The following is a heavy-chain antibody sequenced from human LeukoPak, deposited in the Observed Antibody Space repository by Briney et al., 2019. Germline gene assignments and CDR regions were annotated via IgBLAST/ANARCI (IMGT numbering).Heavy chain of an antibody. CDR3: ARDLTGYYMAYGMDV. J-gene: IGHJ6*02. Sequence: GASVNVSCKASGYTFTGCYMHWVRQAPGQGLEWMGWINPSSGGTNYAQKFQGRVTMTRDTSISTAYMELSRLRSDDTAVYYCARDLTGYYMAYGMDVWGQGTTVTVSS. CDR1: GYTFTGCY. V-gene: IGHV1-2*02. CDR2: INPSSGGT. D-gene: IGHD3-9*01.